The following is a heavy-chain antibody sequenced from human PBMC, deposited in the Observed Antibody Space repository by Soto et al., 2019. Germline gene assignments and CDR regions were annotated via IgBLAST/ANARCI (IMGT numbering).Heavy chain of an antibody. J-gene: IGHJ4*02. Sequence: QVQIQQWGAGLLKPSETLSLTCAVSGESFRGFYWSWIRQPPGKGLEWIGEINHSGLTNYHPTLKSRVTMSVDTSKNQSSLKVNSVTAADTAVYYCARGDQGRGRDDFWSGPRGPFDYWGQGNLVTVSS. CDR2: INHSGLT. D-gene: IGHD3-3*01. V-gene: IGHV4-34*01. CDR1: GESFRGFY. CDR3: ARGDQGRGRDDFWSGPRGPFDY.